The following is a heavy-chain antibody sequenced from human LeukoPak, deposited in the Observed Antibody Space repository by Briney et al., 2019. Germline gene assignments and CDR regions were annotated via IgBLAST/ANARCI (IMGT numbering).Heavy chain of an antibody. V-gene: IGHV5-51*01. CDR3: ARGYYYDSSGYFFDY. Sequence: GESLKISCKGSGYSFTRYWIGWVRQMPGKGLEWMGIIYPGDSDTRYSPSFQGQVTISADKSISTAYLQWSSLKASDIAMYYCARGYYYDSSGYFFDYWGQGTLVTVSS. J-gene: IGHJ4*02. CDR1: GYSFTRYW. CDR2: IYPGDSDT. D-gene: IGHD3-22*01.